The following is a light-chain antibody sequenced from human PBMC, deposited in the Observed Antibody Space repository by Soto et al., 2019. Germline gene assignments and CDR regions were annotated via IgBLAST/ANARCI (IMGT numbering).Light chain of an antibody. J-gene: IGKJ1*01. CDR2: WAS. V-gene: IGKV4-1*01. CDR3: QQYLSAPWT. Sequence: DIVMTQSPDSLAVSLGERATINCESSQSILYSSNNNNYLAWYQQKPGQPPKLLIYWASTRASGVPDRFSGSGSGTHFTLTISSLQAEDVAVYYCQQYLSAPWTFGQGTKVEIK. CDR1: QSILYSSNNNNY.